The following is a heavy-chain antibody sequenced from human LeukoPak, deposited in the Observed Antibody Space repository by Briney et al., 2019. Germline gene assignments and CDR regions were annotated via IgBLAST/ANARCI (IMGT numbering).Heavy chain of an antibody. V-gene: IGHV1-2*02. J-gene: IGHJ3*02. CDR3: ATPRIYDSTGYFAFDI. CDR2: INPKSGDT. D-gene: IGHD3-22*01. CDR1: GYIFSDYY. Sequence: GASVKVSCKASGYIFSDYYIHWVRQAPGQGLEWMGWINPKSGDTKYAQKFQDRVTMTRDTSIRTAYMELSKQTSEDTAMFYCATPRIYDSTGYFAFDIWGQGTMVIASS.